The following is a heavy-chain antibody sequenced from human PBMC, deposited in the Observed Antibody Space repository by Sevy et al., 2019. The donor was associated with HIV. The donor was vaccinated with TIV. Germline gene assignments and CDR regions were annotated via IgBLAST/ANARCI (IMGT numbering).Heavy chain of an antibody. CDR2: FDPEDGET. D-gene: IGHD3-10*01. Sequence: ASVKVSCKVSGYTLTELSMHWVRQAPGKGLEWMGGFDPEDGETIYAQKFQGSVTMTEDTSTDTAYMELSSLRSEDTAVYYCATDSMVRGLLFDYWGQGTLVTVSS. CDR3: ATDSMVRGLLFDY. V-gene: IGHV1-24*01. CDR1: GYTLTELS. J-gene: IGHJ4*02.